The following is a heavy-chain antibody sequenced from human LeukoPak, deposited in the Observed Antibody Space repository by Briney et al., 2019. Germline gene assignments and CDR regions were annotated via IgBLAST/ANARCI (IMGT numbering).Heavy chain of an antibody. Sequence: GGSLRLSCAASGFTFSIYAMSWVRQAPGKGLEWVSVISGSGGSTYYADSVKGRFTISRDNSKNTLYLQINSLRAEDTAVYYCAKDSTYCSGGSCYLPDTFDIWGQGTMVTVSS. CDR3: AKDSTYCSGGSCYLPDTFDI. CDR2: ISGSGGST. J-gene: IGHJ3*02. D-gene: IGHD2-15*01. V-gene: IGHV3-23*01. CDR1: GFTFSIYA.